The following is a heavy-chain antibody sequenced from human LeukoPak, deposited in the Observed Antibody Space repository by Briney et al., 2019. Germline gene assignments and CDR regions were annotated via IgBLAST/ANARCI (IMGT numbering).Heavy chain of an antibody. V-gene: IGHV3-11*05. CDR2: ISGSTRYT. J-gene: IGHJ4*02. CDR3: GRALGHYGSGSYYSDF. CDR1: GFTFSDCY. Sequence: GGSLRLSCAASGFTFSDCYMTWIRQAPGKGLEWVSYISGSTRYTNYADSVKGRFTISRDNAKNSLYLQMNSLRAEDTAVYYCGRALGHYGSGSYYSDFWGQGTLVTVSS. D-gene: IGHD3-10*01.